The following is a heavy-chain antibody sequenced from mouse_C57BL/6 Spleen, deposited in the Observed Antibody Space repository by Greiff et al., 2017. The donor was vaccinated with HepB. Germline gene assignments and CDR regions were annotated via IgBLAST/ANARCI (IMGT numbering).Heavy chain of an antibody. CDR1: GYTFTSYW. J-gene: IGHJ1*03. D-gene: IGHD2-1*01. Sequence: QVQLKQPGTELVKPGASVKLSCKASGYTFTSYWMHWVKQRPGQGLEWIGNINPSNGGTNYNEKFKSKATLTVDKSSSTAYMQLSSLTSEDSAVYYCARYGGNYAYWYFDVWGTGTTVTVSS. CDR3: ARYGGNYAYWYFDV. V-gene: IGHV1-53*01. CDR2: INPSNGGT.